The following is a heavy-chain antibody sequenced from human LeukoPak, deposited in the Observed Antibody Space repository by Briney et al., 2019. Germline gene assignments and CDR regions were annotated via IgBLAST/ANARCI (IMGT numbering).Heavy chain of an antibody. CDR3: TRHASPDY. Sequence: PSETLSLTCTVSGVSVGSGDYFWSWIRQPPGKGLEWIGYIYFSGSTDSNPSLESRVTVSIDTSKNQFSLKLRSVTAADTAVYYCTRHASPDYWGHGLLVTVSS. CDR2: IYFSGST. V-gene: IGHV4-30-4*08. CDR1: GVSVGSGDYF. J-gene: IGHJ4*01. D-gene: IGHD1-14*01.